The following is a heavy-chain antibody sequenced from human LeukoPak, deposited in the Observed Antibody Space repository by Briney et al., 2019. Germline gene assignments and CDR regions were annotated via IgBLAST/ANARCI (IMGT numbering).Heavy chain of an antibody. CDR1: GFPFSTYA. CDR3: ANQGKWELHPFDY. Sequence: PGGSLRLSCAASGFPFSTYAMNWVRQAPGKGLEWDSGIYGNGAGIQYADSVKGRFTISRDNSKNTLYLQMNSLRAEDTAVYYCANQGKWELHPFDYWGQGTLVTVSS. J-gene: IGHJ4*02. V-gene: IGHV3-23*01. D-gene: IGHD1-26*01. CDR2: IYGNGAGI.